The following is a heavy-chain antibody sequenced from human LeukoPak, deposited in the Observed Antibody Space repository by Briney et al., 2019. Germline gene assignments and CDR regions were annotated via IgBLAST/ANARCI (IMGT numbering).Heavy chain of an antibody. Sequence: GASVEVSCKASGYTFTGYYMHWVRQAPGLGLEWMGWINPNSGGTNYAQKFQGRVTMTRDTSISTAYMELSRLRSDDTAVYYCARALQIAAAGEFDPWGQGTLVTVSS. CDR3: ARALQIAAAGEFDP. CDR1: GYTFTGYY. CDR2: INPNSGGT. V-gene: IGHV1-2*02. D-gene: IGHD6-13*01. J-gene: IGHJ5*02.